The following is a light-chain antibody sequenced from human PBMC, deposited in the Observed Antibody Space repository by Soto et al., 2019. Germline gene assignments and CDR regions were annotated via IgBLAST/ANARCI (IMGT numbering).Light chain of an antibody. CDR1: QSVDND. Sequence: EIVMTQSPATLSVSPGDRATLSCRASQSVDNDLAWYQQKPGQAPRLLIYGASTRATGIPDRFSGSGSGTDFTLTISRLEPEDFALYYCQQYGSSAPITFGQGTRLEIK. J-gene: IGKJ5*01. CDR2: GAS. V-gene: IGKV3-20*01. CDR3: QQYGSSAPIT.